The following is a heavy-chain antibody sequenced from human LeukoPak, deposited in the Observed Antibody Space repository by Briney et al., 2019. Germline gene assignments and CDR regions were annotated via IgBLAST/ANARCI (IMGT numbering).Heavy chain of an antibody. CDR3: AREIYYDSSGYPTAPFDY. D-gene: IGHD3-22*01. V-gene: IGHV1-18*01. CDR1: GYTFTSYG. J-gene: IGHJ4*02. Sequence: ASVKVSCKASGYTFTSYGISWVRQAPGQGLEWMGWISAYNGNTNYAHKLQGRVTMTTDTSTSTAYMELRSLRSDDTAVYYCAREIYYDSSGYPTAPFDYWGQGTLVTVSS. CDR2: ISAYNGNT.